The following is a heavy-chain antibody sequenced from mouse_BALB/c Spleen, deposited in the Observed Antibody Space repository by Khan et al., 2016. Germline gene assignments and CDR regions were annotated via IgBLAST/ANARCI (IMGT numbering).Heavy chain of an antibody. CDR1: GYTFTNYG. D-gene: IGHD1-1*01. Sequence: QIQLVQSGPELKKPGETVKISCKASGYTFTNYGMNWVKQAPGKDLKWMGWINTYTGEPTYADDFKGRFAFSLETSASTAYLQINTLRTEDTATYLGARYRYYNGSSKYFDVWGAGTTVTVSS. CDR2: INTYTGEP. CDR3: ARYRYYNGSSKYFDV. V-gene: IGHV9-3-1*01. J-gene: IGHJ1*01.